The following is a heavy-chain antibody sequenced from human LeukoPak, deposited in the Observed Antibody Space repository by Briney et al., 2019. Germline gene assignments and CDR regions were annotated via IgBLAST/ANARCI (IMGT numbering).Heavy chain of an antibody. CDR1: GGSFSGYY. J-gene: IGHJ4*02. Sequence: PSETLSLTCAVYGGSFSGYYWSWIRQPPGKGLEWIWEINHSGSANYNQSLKSRVTISVDTSKNQFSLRLSSVTAADTAVYYCASRRKMATIDYWGQGTLVTVSS. CDR3: ASRRKMATIDY. V-gene: IGHV4-34*01. CDR2: INHSGSA. D-gene: IGHD5-24*01.